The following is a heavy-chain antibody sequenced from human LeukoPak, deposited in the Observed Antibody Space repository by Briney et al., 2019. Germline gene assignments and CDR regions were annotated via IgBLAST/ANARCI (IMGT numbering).Heavy chain of an antibody. CDR3: AKDHGSGWLYYFDY. CDR1: GFTFSSYG. D-gene: IGHD6-19*01. CDR2: IRYDGSNK. V-gene: IGHV3-30*02. J-gene: IGHJ4*02. Sequence: PGGSLRLSCAASGFTFSSYGMHWVSQAPGKGLEWVAFIRYDGSNKYYADSAKGRFTISRDNSKNTLYLQMNSLRAEDTAVYYCAKDHGSGWLYYFDYWGQGTLVTVSS.